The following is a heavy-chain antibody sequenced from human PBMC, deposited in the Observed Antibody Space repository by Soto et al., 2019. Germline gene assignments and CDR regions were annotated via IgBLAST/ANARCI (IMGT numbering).Heavy chain of an antibody. CDR1: GGSISSSSYY. J-gene: IGHJ5*02. CDR3: ARRATVALPPPRRNWFDP. Sequence: SETLSLTCTVSGGSISSSSYYWGWIRQPPGKGLEWIGSIYYSGSTYYNPSLKSRVTISVDTSKNQFSLKLSSVTAADTAVYYCARRATVALPPPRRNWFDPWGQGTLVTVSS. V-gene: IGHV4-39*01. CDR2: IYYSGST. D-gene: IGHD4-17*01.